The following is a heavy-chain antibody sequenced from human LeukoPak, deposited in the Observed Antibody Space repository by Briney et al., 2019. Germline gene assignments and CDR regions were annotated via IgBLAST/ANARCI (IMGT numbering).Heavy chain of an antibody. D-gene: IGHD3-3*01. J-gene: IGHJ4*02. CDR2: IYYSGST. Sequence: SETLSLTCTVSGGSISSSSYYWGWIRQPPGKGLEWIGSIYYSGSTYYNPSLKSRVTISVDTSKNQFSLKLSSVTATDTAVYYCASELRFLEWSKGGFDYWGQGTLVTVSS. CDR3: ASELRFLEWSKGGFDY. CDR1: GGSISSSSYY. V-gene: IGHV4-39*01.